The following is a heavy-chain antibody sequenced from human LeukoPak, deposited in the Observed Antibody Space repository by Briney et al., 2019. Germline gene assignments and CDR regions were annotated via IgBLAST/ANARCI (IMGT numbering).Heavy chain of an antibody. D-gene: IGHD6-19*01. Sequence: SETLSLTCAVYGGSFSGYYWSWIRQPPGKGLEWIGEINHSGSTNYNPSLKSRVTISVDTSKNQFSLKLSSVTAADTAVYYCARGRYSSGRRWFDPWGQGTLVTVSS. CDR3: ARGRYSSGRRWFDP. V-gene: IGHV4-34*01. CDR1: GGSFSGYY. CDR2: INHSGST. J-gene: IGHJ5*02.